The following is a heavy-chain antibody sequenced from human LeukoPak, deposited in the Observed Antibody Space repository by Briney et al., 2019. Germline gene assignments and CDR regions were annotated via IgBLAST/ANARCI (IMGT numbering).Heavy chain of an antibody. CDR2: ISSSSSTI. CDR1: GFIFSNHN. CDR3: ARDLAWGAFDY. D-gene: IGHD7-27*01. V-gene: IGHV3-48*01. Sequence: GGSLRLSCAASGFIFSNHNMNWVRQAPGKGLEWVSYISSSSSTIYYADSVKGRFTISRDNAKNSLYLQMNSLRAEDTAVYYCARDLAWGAFDYWGQGILVAVSS. J-gene: IGHJ4*02.